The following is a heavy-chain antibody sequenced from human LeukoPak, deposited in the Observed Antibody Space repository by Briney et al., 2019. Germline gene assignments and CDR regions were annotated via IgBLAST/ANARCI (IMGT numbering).Heavy chain of an antibody. D-gene: IGHD5-18*01. CDR2: ISSSSYI. J-gene: IGHJ4*02. Sequence: PGGSLRLSCAASGFTFSSYSMNWVRQAPGKGLEWVSSISSSSYIYYADSVKGRFTISRDNAKNSLYLQMNSLRAEDTAVYYCARDDTAMVTYFDYWGQGTLVTVSS. V-gene: IGHV3-21*01. CDR3: ARDDTAMVTYFDY. CDR1: GFTFSSYS.